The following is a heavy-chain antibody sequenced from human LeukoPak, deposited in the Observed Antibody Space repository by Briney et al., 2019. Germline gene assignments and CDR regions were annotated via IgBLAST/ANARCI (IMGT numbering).Heavy chain of an antibody. Sequence: PGGSLRLSCAASGFTFSDYYMSWIRQAPGKGLAWVSYISSSGSSIYYADSVKGRYTISRDNAKNSLYLQMNSLRAEDTAVYYCARYSSSGQFDPWGQGTLVTVSS. D-gene: IGHD6-13*01. V-gene: IGHV3-11*04. CDR3: ARYSSSGQFDP. J-gene: IGHJ5*02. CDR1: GFTFSDYY. CDR2: ISSSGSSI.